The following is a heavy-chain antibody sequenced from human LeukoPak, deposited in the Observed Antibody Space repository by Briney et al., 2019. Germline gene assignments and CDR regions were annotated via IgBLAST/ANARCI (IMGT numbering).Heavy chain of an antibody. D-gene: IGHD6-13*01. J-gene: IGHJ6*03. CDR1: GGTFSSYA. CDR3: ARVVGLTGYSSSWYSGYYYYMDV. V-gene: IGHV1-69*06. Sequence: SVRLSCKASGGTFSSYAISWVRQAPGQGLEWMGGIIPIFGTTNYAQKFQDRVTITADKSTSTAYMELSSLRSEDTAVYYCARVVGLTGYSSSWYSGYYYYMDVWGKGTTVTVSS. CDR2: IIPIFGTT.